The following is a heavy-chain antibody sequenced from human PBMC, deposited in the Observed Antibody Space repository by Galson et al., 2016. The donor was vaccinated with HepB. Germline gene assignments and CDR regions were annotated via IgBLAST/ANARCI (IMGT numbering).Heavy chain of an antibody. CDR1: GGTSSSYT. CDR3: ARDTSFHDYGASVGYGMDV. Sequence: SVKVSCKASGGTSSSYTINWVRQAPGQGLEWMGRITPVFGTSNYAQRFQGRVTITADDMELSSLTSEDTAVYYCARDTSFHDYGASVGYGMDVWGQGTTVTVSS. CDR2: ITPVFGTS. V-gene: IGHV1-69*13. J-gene: IGHJ6*02. D-gene: IGHD4-17*01.